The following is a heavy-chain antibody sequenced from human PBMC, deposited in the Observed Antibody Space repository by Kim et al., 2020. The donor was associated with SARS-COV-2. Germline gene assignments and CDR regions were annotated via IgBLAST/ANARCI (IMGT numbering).Heavy chain of an antibody. Sequence: ASVKVSCKVSGYTLTELSMHWVRQAPGKGLEWMGGFDPEDGETIYAQKFQGRVTMTEDTSTDTAYMELSSLRSEDTAVYYCATDTRRGERLLYYYGMDVWGQGTTVTVSS. J-gene: IGHJ6*02. V-gene: IGHV1-24*01. CDR1: GYTLTELS. CDR3: ATDTRRGERLLYYYGMDV. CDR2: FDPEDGET. D-gene: IGHD1-1*01.